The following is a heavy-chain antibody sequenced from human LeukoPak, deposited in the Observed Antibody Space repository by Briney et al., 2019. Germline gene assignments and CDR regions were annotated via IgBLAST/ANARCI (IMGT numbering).Heavy chain of an antibody. CDR3: ARAGAVANFDY. Sequence: GASVKVSCKASGYTFTSYYMHWVRQAPGQGLEWMGLINPSGGSTSYAQRFQGRVTMTRDTSTSTVYMELSSLRSEDTAVYYCARAGAVANFDYWGQGTLVTVSS. D-gene: IGHD6-19*01. CDR2: INPSGGST. CDR1: GYTFTSYY. J-gene: IGHJ4*02. V-gene: IGHV1-46*01.